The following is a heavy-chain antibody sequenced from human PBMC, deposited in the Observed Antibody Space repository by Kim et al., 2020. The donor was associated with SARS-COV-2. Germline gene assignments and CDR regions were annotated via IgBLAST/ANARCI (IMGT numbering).Heavy chain of an antibody. CDR1: GGSISSYY. D-gene: IGHD2-15*01. CDR2: IYYSGST. J-gene: IGHJ3*02. CDR3: ARDPSVFTVGPDAFDI. V-gene: IGHV4-59*13. Sequence: SETLSLTCTVSGGSISSYYWSWIRQPPGKGLEWIGYIYYSGSTNYNPSLKSRVTISVDTSKNQFSLKLSSVTAADTAVYYCARDPSVFTVGPDAFDIWGQGTMVTVSS.